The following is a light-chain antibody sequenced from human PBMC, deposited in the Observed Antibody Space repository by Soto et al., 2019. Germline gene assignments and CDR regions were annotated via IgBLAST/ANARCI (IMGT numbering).Light chain of an antibody. Sequence: DIVLTQSPGTLSLSPGERATLSCRASQTVSSSSLAWYQQKPGQAPRLLIFGSSTRAAGFPDRFSGSGSGTDFTLNISRLEPEEFAVYYCQKYGSSPRTFGQGTKVEIK. CDR3: QKYGSSPRT. V-gene: IGKV3-20*01. J-gene: IGKJ1*01. CDR2: GSS. CDR1: QTVSSSS.